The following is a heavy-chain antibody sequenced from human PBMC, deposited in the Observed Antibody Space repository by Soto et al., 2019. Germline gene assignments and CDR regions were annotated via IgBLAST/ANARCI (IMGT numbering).Heavy chain of an antibody. D-gene: IGHD3-10*01. CDR2: IYYSGST. V-gene: IGHV4-61*01. CDR3: ARNPLWFGEDYYYGMDV. CDR1: GGSVRSGRYY. J-gene: IGHJ6*02. Sequence: SETLSLTCTVSGGSVRSGRYYWSWIRQTPGKGLQWIANIYYSGSTNYNPSLKSRVTISVDTSKNQFSLKLSSVTAADTAVYYCARNPLWFGEDYYYGMDVWGQGTTVTVSS.